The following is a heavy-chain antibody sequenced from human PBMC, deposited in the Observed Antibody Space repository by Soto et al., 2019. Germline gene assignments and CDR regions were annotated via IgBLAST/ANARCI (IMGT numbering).Heavy chain of an antibody. J-gene: IGHJ6*02. V-gene: IGHV4-39*01. CDR1: GGSISSSSYY. CDR2: IYYSGST. Sequence: SETLSLTCTVSGGSISSSSYYWGWIRQPPGKGLEWIGSIYYSGSTYYNPSLKSRVTISVDTSKNQFSLKLSSVTAADTAVYYSIAAAGTDHQYYYYGMDVWGQGTTVTVSS. CDR3: IAAAGTDHQYYYYGMDV. D-gene: IGHD6-13*01.